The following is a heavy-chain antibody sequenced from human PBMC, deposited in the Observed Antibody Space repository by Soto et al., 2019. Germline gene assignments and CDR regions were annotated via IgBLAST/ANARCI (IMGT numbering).Heavy chain of an antibody. Sequence: GASVKVSCKASGYTFTSYYMHWVRQAPGQGLEWMGIINPSGGSTSYAQKFQGRVTMTRDTSTSTVYMELSSLRSEDTAVYYCARDSSPRWDGKPYDYWGQGTLVTVSS. V-gene: IGHV1-46*01. J-gene: IGHJ4*02. CDR2: INPSGGST. CDR1: GYTFTSYY. D-gene: IGHD1-26*01. CDR3: ARDSSPRWDGKPYDY.